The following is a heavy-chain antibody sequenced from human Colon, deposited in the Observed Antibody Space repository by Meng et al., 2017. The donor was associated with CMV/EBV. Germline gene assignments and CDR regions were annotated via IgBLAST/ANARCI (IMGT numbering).Heavy chain of an antibody. Sequence: GGSLRLSCAGSGFAFSTSAMSWVRQAPGKGLEWVSGLTNSGHKTYYADSVKGRFTISRDNSKNTLYLQMNSLRAEDTAVYYCAKGSAGYCSSTNIGCNFDYWGQGTLVTVS. CDR3: AKGSAGYCSSTNIGCNFDY. CDR2: LTNSGHKT. V-gene: IGHV3-23*01. CDR1: GFAFSTSA. D-gene: IGHD2-2*01. J-gene: IGHJ4*02.